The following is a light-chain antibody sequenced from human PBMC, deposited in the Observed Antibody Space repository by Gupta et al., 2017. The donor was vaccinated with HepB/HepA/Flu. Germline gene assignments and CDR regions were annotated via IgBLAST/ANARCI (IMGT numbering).Light chain of an antibody. V-gene: IGKV3-20*01. J-gene: IGKJ3*01. CDR1: SY. CDR2: GAS. CDR3: QQET. Sequence: SYLAWYQQKPGQAPRLLIYGASSRATGIPDRFSGSGSGTDLTLTISRLEPEDFAVYYCQQETSGPGTKVDIK.